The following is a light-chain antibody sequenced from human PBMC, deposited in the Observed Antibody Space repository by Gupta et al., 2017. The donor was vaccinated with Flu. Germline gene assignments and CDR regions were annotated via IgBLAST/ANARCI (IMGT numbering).Light chain of an antibody. Sequence: DIKMTQSPSSLSVSEGDRVTITCQASHYITNYLNWYQQKPGKAPKLLIYDASNLETGVPSRFSGIGSGTDFTFTIASLQPEDVATYYCQQYENLPVTFGQGTRLEIK. J-gene: IGKJ5*01. CDR1: HYITNY. CDR3: QQYENLPVT. CDR2: DAS. V-gene: IGKV1-33*01.